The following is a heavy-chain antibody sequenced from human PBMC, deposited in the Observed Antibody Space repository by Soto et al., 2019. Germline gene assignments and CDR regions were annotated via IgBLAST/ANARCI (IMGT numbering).Heavy chain of an antibody. Sequence: SETLSLTCTVSGGSISSYYWSWIRQPPGKGLEWIGYMYNTGSTIYNPSLKSRVTISVDTSKNQFSLKLNSVTAADTAVYYCTRGAERTVPPTVQRHLDWVCGHWGQGTLVTVSS. CDR1: GGSISSYY. CDR2: MYNTGST. D-gene: IGHD3-9*01. J-gene: IGHJ4*02. CDR3: TRGAERTVPPTVQRHLDWVCGH. V-gene: IGHV4-59*01.